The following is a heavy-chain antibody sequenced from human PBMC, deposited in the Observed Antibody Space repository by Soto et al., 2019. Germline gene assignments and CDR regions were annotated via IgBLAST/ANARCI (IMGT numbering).Heavy chain of an antibody. J-gene: IGHJ4*02. CDR1: GYTFTSYY. CDR3: AGVGTTSVIDY. Sequence: QVQLVQSGAEVKKPGASVKVSCKASGYTFTSYYMHWVRQAPGQGLECMGIINPSGGSTSYAQKLQGRVTMTRDTSTSTVYMELSSLRSEDTAVYYCAGVGTTSVIDYWGQGTLVTVSS. D-gene: IGHD1-7*01. CDR2: INPSGGST. V-gene: IGHV1-46*03.